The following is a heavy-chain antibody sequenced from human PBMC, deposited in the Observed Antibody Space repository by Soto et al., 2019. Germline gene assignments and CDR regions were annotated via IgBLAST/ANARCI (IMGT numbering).Heavy chain of an antibody. CDR1: GGSITNYY. J-gene: IGHJ4*02. CDR3: SSRWGKSFDF. Sequence: LSLNCTVSGGSITNYYWRWIRQPPGKGLEWIGYIYYSGSTNYNPSLKSRVTISVDTSKNKFSLKLSSVTAADTAVYYCSSRWGKSFDFWGQGTLVTVSS. V-gene: IGHV4-59*08. D-gene: IGHD3-16*01. CDR2: IYYSGST.